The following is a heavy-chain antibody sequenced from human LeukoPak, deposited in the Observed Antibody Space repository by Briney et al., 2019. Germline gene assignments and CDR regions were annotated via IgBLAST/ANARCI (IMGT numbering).Heavy chain of an antibody. Sequence: SETLSLTCTVSGGSISSFYWSWIRQPPGKGLEWIGYIYYSGSTYYNPSLKSRVTISVDTSKNQFSLKLSSVTAADTAVYYCARSPTMVRGVTPFDYWGQGTLVTVSS. CDR2: IYYSGST. CDR3: ARSPTMVRGVTPFDY. V-gene: IGHV4-59*06. D-gene: IGHD3-10*01. J-gene: IGHJ4*02. CDR1: GGSISSFY.